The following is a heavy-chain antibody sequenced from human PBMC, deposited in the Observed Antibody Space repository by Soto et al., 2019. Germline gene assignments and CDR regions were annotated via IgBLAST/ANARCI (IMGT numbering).Heavy chain of an antibody. V-gene: IGHV3-23*01. Sequence: GGSLRLSCAASGFTFSSYAMSWVRQAPGKGLEWVSAISGSGGSTYYAGSVKGRFTISCANSKNTLYLQMNSLRAADTAVYYCAQTRVRDPYYYDSSGYQPFDYWGQGTLVTVSS. J-gene: IGHJ4*02. CDR3: AQTRVRDPYYYDSSGYQPFDY. D-gene: IGHD3-22*01. CDR2: ISGSGGST. CDR1: GFTFSSYA.